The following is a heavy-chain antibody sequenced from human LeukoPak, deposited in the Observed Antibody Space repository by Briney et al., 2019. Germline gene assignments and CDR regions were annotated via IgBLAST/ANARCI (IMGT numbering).Heavy chain of an antibody. CDR2: INPNSGGT. Sequence: ASVKVSCKASGYTFTGYYMHWLRQAPGQGLEWMGRINPNSGGTNYAQKFQGRVTMTRDTSISTAYMELSRLRSDDTAVYYCARDRLAYCGGDCYSTSFDPWGQGTMVTVSS. CDR1: GYTFTGYY. J-gene: IGHJ5*02. V-gene: IGHV1-2*06. CDR3: ARDRLAYCGGDCYSTSFDP. D-gene: IGHD2-21*02.